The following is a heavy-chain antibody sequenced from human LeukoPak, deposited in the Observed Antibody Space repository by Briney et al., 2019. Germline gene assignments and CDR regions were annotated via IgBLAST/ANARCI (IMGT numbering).Heavy chain of an antibody. Sequence: GGSLRLSCATSGFTFSSYSMNWVRQAPGKGLEWVSVIHGDGSAYYADSVKGRFTTSRDNSKNTLYLQMSSLRAEDTAVYYCARLADYWGQGTLVTVSS. V-gene: IGHV3-66*01. D-gene: IGHD6-13*01. CDR2: IHGDGSA. J-gene: IGHJ4*02. CDR1: GFTFSSYS. CDR3: ARLADY.